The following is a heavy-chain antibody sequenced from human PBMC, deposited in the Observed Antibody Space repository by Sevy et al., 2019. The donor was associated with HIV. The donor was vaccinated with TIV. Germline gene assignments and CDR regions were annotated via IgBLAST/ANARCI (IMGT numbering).Heavy chain of an antibody. Sequence: GGSLRLSCAASGFTFSSYWMHWVRQAPGKGLVWVSRINSDGSSTSYADSVKGRFTISRDNAKNTLYLQMNSLGAEDTAVYYCARDGYCSGGSCYSPLLYYYYYYMDVWGKGTTVTVSS. D-gene: IGHD2-15*01. CDR1: GFTFSSYW. CDR2: INSDGSST. J-gene: IGHJ6*03. CDR3: ARDGYCSGGSCYSPLLYYYYYYMDV. V-gene: IGHV3-74*01.